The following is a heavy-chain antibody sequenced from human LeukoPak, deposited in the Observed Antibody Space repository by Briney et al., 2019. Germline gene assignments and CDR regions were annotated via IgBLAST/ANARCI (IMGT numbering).Heavy chain of an antibody. CDR3: ARASYGSGSWYYYYGMDV. J-gene: IGHJ6*02. D-gene: IGHD3-10*01. Sequence: SETLSLTCAVYGGSFSGYYWSWIRQPPGKGLEWIGDINHSGSTNYNPSLKSRVTISVDTSKNQFSLKLSSVTAADTAVYYCARASYGSGSWYYYYGMDVWGQGTTVTVSS. V-gene: IGHV4-34*01. CDR2: INHSGST. CDR1: GGSFSGYY.